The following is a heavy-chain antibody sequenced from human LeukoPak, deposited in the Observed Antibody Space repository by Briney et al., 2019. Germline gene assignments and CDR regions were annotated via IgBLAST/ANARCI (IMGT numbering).Heavy chain of an antibody. CDR2: ISGSGGST. J-gene: IGHJ4*02. CDR1: GFTFSSYA. D-gene: IGHD6-13*01. CDR3: VKDVSMGAAGTVY. Sequence: GGSLRLSCAASGFTFSSYAMSWVRQAPGKGLEWISAISGSGGSTYYADSVKGRFTISRDNSKNTLYLQMNSLRAEDTAVYYCVKDVSMGAAGTVYWGQGTLVTVSS. V-gene: IGHV3-23*01.